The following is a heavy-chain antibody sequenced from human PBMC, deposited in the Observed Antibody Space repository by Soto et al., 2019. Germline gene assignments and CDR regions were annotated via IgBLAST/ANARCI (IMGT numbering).Heavy chain of an antibody. CDR3: ARDWGPYWFDS. V-gene: IGHV4-61*01. D-gene: IGHD3-16*01. CDR1: GGSLSGGKNY. CDR2: IYGSGST. Sequence: PSETLSLTCTVSGGSLSGGKNYWSWVRQSPGKEMEWIGYIYGSGSTKYKPSLKSRVTISQDTSSNQFSLTMHSVSASDTAVYYCARDWGPYWFDSWGQGILVTVSS. J-gene: IGHJ5*01.